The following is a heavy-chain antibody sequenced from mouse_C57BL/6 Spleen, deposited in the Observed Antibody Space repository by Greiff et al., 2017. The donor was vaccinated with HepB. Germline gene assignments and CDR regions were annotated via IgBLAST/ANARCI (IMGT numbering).Heavy chain of an antibody. CDR2: IYPGGGYT. CDR3: AREGDGYYFDY. V-gene: IGHV1-63*01. CDR1: GYTFTNYW. D-gene: IGHD2-3*01. J-gene: IGHJ2*01. Sequence: VQLQESGAELVRPGTSVKMSCKASGYTFTNYWIGWAKQRPGHGLAWIGDIYPGGGYTNYNEKFKGKATLTADKSSSTAYMQFSSLTSEDSAIYYCAREGDGYYFDYWGQGTTLTVSS.